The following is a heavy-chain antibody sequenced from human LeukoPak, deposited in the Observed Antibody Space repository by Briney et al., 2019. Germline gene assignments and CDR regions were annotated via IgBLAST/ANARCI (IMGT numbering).Heavy chain of an antibody. CDR2: IYYSGST. D-gene: IGHD6-19*01. Sequence: TSETLSLTCTVSGGSISGSSYYWGWIRQPPGKGLEWIGSIYYSGSTYYNPSLKSRVTISVDTSKNQFSLKLSSVTAADTAVYYCARGGRQWQDYWGQGTLVTVSS. V-gene: IGHV4-39*01. J-gene: IGHJ4*02. CDR3: ARGGRQWQDY. CDR1: GGSISGSSYY.